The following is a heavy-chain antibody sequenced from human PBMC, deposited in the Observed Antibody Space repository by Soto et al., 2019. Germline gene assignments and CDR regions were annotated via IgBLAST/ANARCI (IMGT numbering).Heavy chain of an antibody. CDR2: IVPMFGTT. CDR3: ARDLADVHLWDAFDV. Sequence: QVQLVQSGPELKKPGSSVKVSCKAPGDTFNSYGISWVRQAPGQGLEWMGGIVPMFGTTNLALKLEDRVTIPGDELTITVYRGIRGLTSEDTAVYFCARDLADVHLWDAFDVWGHGTGVTVSS. V-gene: IGHV1-69*01. D-gene: IGHD6-13*01. CDR1: GDTFNSYG. J-gene: IGHJ3*01.